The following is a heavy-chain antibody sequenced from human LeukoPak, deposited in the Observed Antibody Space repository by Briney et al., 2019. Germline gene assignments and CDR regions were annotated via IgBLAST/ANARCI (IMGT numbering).Heavy chain of an antibody. J-gene: IGHJ3*02. CDR3: ARVQGAFDI. CDR1: GFTFSSYA. Sequence: PGGSLRLSCAATGFTFSSYAMSWVRQAPGKGLEWVSAISGSGGSTYYADSVKGRFTISRDNAKNSLYLQMNSLRAEDTAVYYCARVQGAFDIWGQGTMVTVSS. V-gene: IGHV3-23*01. CDR2: ISGSGGST.